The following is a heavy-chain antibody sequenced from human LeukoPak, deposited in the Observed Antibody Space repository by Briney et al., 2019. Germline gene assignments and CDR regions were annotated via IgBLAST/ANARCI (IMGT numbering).Heavy chain of an antibody. D-gene: IGHD2/OR15-2a*01. CDR2: ISSGSSTI. V-gene: IGHV3-48*01. CDR1: GFTFSSYS. J-gene: IGHJ4*02. CDR3: ARGDRNSSPY. Sequence: GGSLRLSCAASGFTFSSYSMSWVRQAPGKGLECVSYISSGSSTIYYADSVKGRFTISRDSAKNSLYLQMNSLRAEDTAVYYCARGDRNSSPYWGQGTLVTVSS.